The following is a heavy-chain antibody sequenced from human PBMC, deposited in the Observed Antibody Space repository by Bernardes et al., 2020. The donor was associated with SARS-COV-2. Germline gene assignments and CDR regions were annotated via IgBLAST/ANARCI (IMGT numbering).Heavy chain of an antibody. D-gene: IGHD2-8*01. CDR2: INSDGSRI. CDR3: AKDGLITYGMDV. Sequence: GGSLRLSCSASGFTFSSYWMYWVRPTPGGGLVWVSRINSDGSRINYADSVKGRFTISRDNAKNTLYLQMNSLRAEDTAAYYCAKDGLITYGMDVWGQGTTVTVSS. J-gene: IGHJ6*02. CDR1: GFTFSSYW. V-gene: IGHV3-74*01.